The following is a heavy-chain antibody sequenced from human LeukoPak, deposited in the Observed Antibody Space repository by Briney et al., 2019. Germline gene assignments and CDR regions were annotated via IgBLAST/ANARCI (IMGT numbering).Heavy chain of an antibody. CDR1: GRSFSGCY. CDR3: ASFIIAAGTLFDY. V-gene: IGHV4-34*01. CDR2: INHSGST. J-gene: IGHJ4*02. Sequence: SETLSLTCAVYGRSFSGCYWSWIRQPPGKGLEWIGEINHSGSTNYNPSLKSRVTISVDASKNQFSLKLSSVTAADTAVYYCASFIIAAGTLFDYWGQGTLVTVSS. D-gene: IGHD6-13*01.